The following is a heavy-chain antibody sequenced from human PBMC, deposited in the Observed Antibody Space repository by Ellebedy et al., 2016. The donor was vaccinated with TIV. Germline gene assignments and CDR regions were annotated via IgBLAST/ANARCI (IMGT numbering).Heavy chain of an antibody. CDR3: ARGGTMVRGVRGDNWFDP. V-gene: IGHV1-2*02. Sequence: ASVKVSXXVSGYTLTELSMHWVRQAPGKGLEWMGWINPNSGGTNYAQKFQGRVTMTRDTSISTAYMELSRLRSDDTAVYYCARGGTMVRGVRGDNWFDPWGQGTLVTVSS. CDR2: INPNSGGT. J-gene: IGHJ5*02. CDR1: GYTLTELS. D-gene: IGHD3-10*01.